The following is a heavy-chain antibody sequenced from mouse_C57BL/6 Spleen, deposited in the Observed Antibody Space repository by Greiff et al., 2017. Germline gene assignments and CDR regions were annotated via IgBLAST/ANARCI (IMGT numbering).Heavy chain of an antibody. Sequence: QVQLQQSGAELVRPGASVTLSCTASGYNFTDYEMHWVKQTPVHGLEWIGAIDPETGGTAYNQKFKGKAILTADTSSSTAYMELRSLTSEDSADYSCTRPRLDYWGQGTILTVSS. V-gene: IGHV1-15*01. CDR1: GYNFTDYE. J-gene: IGHJ2*01. CDR2: IDPETGGT. CDR3: TRPRLDY.